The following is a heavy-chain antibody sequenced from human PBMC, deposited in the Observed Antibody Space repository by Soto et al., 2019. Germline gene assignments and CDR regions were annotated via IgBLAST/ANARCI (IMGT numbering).Heavy chain of an antibody. Sequence: SETLSLTCTVSGGSISSGGYYWSWIRQHPGKGLEWIGYIYYSGSTYYNPPLKSRVTISVDTSKNQFSLKLSSVTAADTAVYYCASGKSDSSGYVRYWGQGTLVTVSS. CDR2: IYYSGST. CDR3: ASGKSDSSGYVRY. V-gene: IGHV4-31*03. CDR1: GGSISSGGYY. D-gene: IGHD3-22*01. J-gene: IGHJ4*02.